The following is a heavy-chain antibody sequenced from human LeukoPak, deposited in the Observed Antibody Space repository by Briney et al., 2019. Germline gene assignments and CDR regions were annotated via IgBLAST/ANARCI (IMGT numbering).Heavy chain of an antibody. D-gene: IGHD4-11*01. Sequence: ASVKVSCKTSGFTFRTSTVQWVRQARGQRPESIGWIVLASGNTKYAQNFQERVTITRDMSTSTAYMELNNLRSEDTAVYYCARFIGKEADTPLPVTFYYYYGMDVWGQGTTVTVSS. V-gene: IGHV1-58*01. CDR2: IVLASGNT. CDR1: GFTFRTST. J-gene: IGHJ6*02. CDR3: ARFIGKEADTPLPVTFYYYYGMDV.